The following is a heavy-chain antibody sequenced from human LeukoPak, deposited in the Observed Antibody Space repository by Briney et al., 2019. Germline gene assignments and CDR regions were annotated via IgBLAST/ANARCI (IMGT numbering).Heavy chain of an antibody. CDR3: AREKDPVYRYQGEGVDY. V-gene: IGHV3-30*02. J-gene: IGHJ4*02. CDR2: IRYDGSNK. CDR1: GFTFSSYG. D-gene: IGHD2-2*02. Sequence: PGGSLRLSCAASGFTFSSYGMHWVRQAPGKGLEWVAFIRYDGSNKYYADSVKGRFTISRDNSKNTLYLQMNSLRAEDTAVYYCAREKDPVYRYQGEGVDYWGQGTLVTVSS.